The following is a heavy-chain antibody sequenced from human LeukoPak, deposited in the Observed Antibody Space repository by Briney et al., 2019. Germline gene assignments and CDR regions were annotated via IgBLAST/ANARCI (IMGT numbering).Heavy chain of an antibody. CDR1: GFTFSSYS. CDR3: ARDLLLRQLVRGIDY. V-gene: IGHV3-21*01. D-gene: IGHD6-13*01. Sequence: PGGSLRLSCAASGFTFSSYSMNSVRQAPGKGLEWVSSISSSSSYIYYADSVKGRFTISRDNAKNSLYLQMNSLRAEDTAVYYCARDLLLRQLVRGIDYWGQGTLVTVSS. J-gene: IGHJ4*02. CDR2: ISSSSSYI.